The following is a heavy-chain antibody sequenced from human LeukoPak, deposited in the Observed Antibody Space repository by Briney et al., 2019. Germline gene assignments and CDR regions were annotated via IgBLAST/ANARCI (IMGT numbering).Heavy chain of an antibody. CDR2: VRYDGINE. J-gene: IGHJ4*02. CDR3: ARDVSLDF. Sequence: GGSLRLSCAASGFTFSSYGMHWVRQAPGKGLEWVAYVRYDGINEYYADSVKGRFTISRDNPKNSLYLQMNTLRAEDTAVYYCARDVSLDFWGQGTLVTVSS. V-gene: IGHV3-30*02. CDR1: GFTFSSYG.